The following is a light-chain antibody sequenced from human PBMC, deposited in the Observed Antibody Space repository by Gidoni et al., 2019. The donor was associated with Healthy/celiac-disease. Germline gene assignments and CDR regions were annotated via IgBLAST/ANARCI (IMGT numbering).Light chain of an antibody. CDR1: SSDVGGYNY. J-gene: IGLJ2*01. V-gene: IGLV2-14*01. Sequence: QSALTQPPSVSGSPGQSIPISCTGNSSDVGGYNYVSWYQQHPGKAPKLMIYEVSNRPSGVSNRFSGSKSGNTASLTISGLQAEDEADYYCSSYTSSSTVVFGGGTKLTVL. CDR3: SSYTSSSTVV. CDR2: EVS.